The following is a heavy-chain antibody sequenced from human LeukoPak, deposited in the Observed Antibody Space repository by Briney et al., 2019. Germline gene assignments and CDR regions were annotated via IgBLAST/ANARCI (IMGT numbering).Heavy chain of an antibody. CDR1: GGSISSYY. CDR2: IYYSGST. D-gene: IGHD3-22*01. CDR3: ARGESMIVVVRGPAFDI. Sequence: SETLSLTCTVSGGSISSYYWSWIRQPPGKGLEWIGYIYYSGSTNYNPSLKSRVTISVDTSKNQFSLKLSSVTAADTAVYYCARGESMIVVVRGPAFDIWGQGTMVTVSS. V-gene: IGHV4-59*01. J-gene: IGHJ3*02.